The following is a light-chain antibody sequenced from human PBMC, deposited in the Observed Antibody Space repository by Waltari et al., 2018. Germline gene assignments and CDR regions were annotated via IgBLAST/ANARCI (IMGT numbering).Light chain of an antibody. J-gene: IGKJ1*01. V-gene: IGKV4-1*01. CDR2: WAS. CDR3: QQYYSIPWT. Sequence: FSTSNNKYSFGVYQQKPGHPPKLLIYWASTRKSGVPDRFGGGVSGTDFTLTISSLQAEDVALYYCQQYYSIPWTFGQGTKVEIK. CDR1: FSTSNNKYS.